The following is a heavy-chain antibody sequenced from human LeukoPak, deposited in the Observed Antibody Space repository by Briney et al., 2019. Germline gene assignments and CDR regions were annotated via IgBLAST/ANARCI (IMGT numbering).Heavy chain of an antibody. V-gene: IGHV3-48*03. D-gene: IGHD7-27*01. Sequence: SGGSLRLSCAASGFTFSSYELNWVRQAPGKGLVWISYISSSGTTIYYTDSVKGRFTISRDNAKNSLYLQMNSLRAEDTAVYYCARGLGKGDSWGQGTLVTASS. CDR2: ISSSGTTI. CDR3: ARGLGKGDS. J-gene: IGHJ4*02. CDR1: GFTFSSYE.